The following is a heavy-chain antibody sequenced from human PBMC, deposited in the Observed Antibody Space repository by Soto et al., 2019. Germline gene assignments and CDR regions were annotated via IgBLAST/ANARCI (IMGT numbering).Heavy chain of an antibody. J-gene: IGHJ4*02. V-gene: IGHV5-51*01. D-gene: IGHD2-15*01. Sequence: GESLKISCKGSGYSFTSYWIGWVRQMPVKGLEWMGIIYPGDSDTTYSPSFQGQVTISADKSISTAYLQWSSLKASDTAMYYCARHRCSGGSCYSGTEIDYWGQGTLVTVSS. CDR2: IYPGDSDT. CDR1: GYSFTSYW. CDR3: ARHRCSGGSCYSGTEIDY.